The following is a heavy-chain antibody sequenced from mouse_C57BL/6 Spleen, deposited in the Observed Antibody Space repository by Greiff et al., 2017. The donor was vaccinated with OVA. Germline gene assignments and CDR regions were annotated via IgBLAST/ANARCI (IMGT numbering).Heavy chain of an antibody. Sequence: QVQLQQSGAELVKPGASVKISCKASGYEFSSYWMNWVKQRPGKGLEWIGQIYPGDGDTNYNGKFKGKATLTADKSSSTAYMQLRSLTSEDSAVYCGARQEWLLYAMDYWGQGTSVTVSS. CDR3: ARQEWLLYAMDY. CDR2: IYPGDGDT. V-gene: IGHV1-80*01. J-gene: IGHJ4*01. CDR1: GYEFSSYW. D-gene: IGHD2-3*01.